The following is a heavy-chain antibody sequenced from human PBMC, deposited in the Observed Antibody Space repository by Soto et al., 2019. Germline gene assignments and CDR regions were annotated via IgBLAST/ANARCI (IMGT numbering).Heavy chain of an antibody. J-gene: IGHJ5*01. CDR3: AKLRYFDWSAYNWFEY. D-gene: IGHD3-9*01. Sequence: GGSLRLSCAASGFTFSSYAMTWVRQAPGKGLEWVSGISGSGATTSYADSVKGRFTVSRDNSKNTLYLQMNSLRVGDTAVYHCAKLRYFDWSAYNWFEYWGQGTPVTVSS. CDR2: ISGSGATT. V-gene: IGHV3-23*01. CDR1: GFTFSSYA.